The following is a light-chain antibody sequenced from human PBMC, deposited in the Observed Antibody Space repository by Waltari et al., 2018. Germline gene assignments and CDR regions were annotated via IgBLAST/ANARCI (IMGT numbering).Light chain of an antibody. J-gene: IGLJ2*01. CDR2: EVT. CDR1: TRAVGRSNC. V-gene: IGLV2-14*01. Sequence: SALTQPASVSGSPGQSITISCTVTTRAVGRSNCVSLYQCHPGQAPALIIYEVTNRPSGVSGRFSGSKSGNTASLSISGLQTEDEADYYCSSYTSIKTPYVVFGGGTKVTVL. CDR3: SSYTSIKTPYVV.